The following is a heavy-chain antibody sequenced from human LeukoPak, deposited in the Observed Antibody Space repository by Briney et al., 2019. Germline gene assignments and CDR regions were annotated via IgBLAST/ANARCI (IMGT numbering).Heavy chain of an antibody. CDR2: ISASGGSI. CDR3: AKDVGQWPDYFDH. Sequence: GGSLRLSCAASGFTFSSYSMNWVRQAPGKGLDWVSAISASGGSIYYADSVKGRFTISRDNSKNTLYLQMNSLRAEDTAVYYCAKDVGQWPDYFDHWGQGTLVTVSS. J-gene: IGHJ4*02. V-gene: IGHV3-23*01. CDR1: GFTFSSYS. D-gene: IGHD6-19*01.